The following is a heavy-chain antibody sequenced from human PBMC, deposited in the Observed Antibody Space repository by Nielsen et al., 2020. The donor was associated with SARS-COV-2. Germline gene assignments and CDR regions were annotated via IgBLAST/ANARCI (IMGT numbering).Heavy chain of an antibody. J-gene: IGHJ4*02. CDR3: ARGAPPHRTFDY. CDR1: GGSISSYY. Sequence: GSLRLSCTVSGGSISSYYWSWIRQPPGKGLEWIGYIYYSGSTYYNPSLKSRVTISVDTSKNQFSLKLSSVTAADTALYYCARGAPPHRTFDYWGQGTLVTVSS. CDR2: IYYSGST. V-gene: IGHV4-59*08. D-gene: IGHD1-14*01.